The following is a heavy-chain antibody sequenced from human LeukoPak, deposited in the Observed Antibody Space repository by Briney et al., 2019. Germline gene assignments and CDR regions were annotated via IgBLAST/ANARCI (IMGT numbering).Heavy chain of an antibody. Sequence: GASVKVSCKASGYMFTSYGISWVRQAPGQGLEWMGWISAYTGNTNSAQKFQGRVTMTEDTSTDTAYMELSSLRSEDTAVYFCATSVDGLVTIRTYFEHWGQGTPVTVSS. CDR3: ATSVDGLVTIRTYFEH. J-gene: IGHJ4*02. V-gene: IGHV1-18*01. CDR1: GYMFTSYG. D-gene: IGHD3-3*01. CDR2: ISAYTGNT.